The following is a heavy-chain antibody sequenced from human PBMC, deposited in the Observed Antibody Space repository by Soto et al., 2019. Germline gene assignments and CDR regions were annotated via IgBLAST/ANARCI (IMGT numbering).Heavy chain of an antibody. Sequence: QVQLVESGGGVVQPGRSLRLSCAASGFTFSSYAMHWVRQAPGKGLEWVAVISYDGSYKYYADSVKGRFTISRDNSKNTLYLQMNGLRAEDTAVYYCARDYYRFNSGYGFSMDVWGQGTTVTVSS. V-gene: IGHV3-30-3*01. J-gene: IGHJ6*02. CDR3: ARDYYRFNSGYGFSMDV. CDR1: GFTFSSYA. D-gene: IGHD5-12*01. CDR2: ISYDGSYK.